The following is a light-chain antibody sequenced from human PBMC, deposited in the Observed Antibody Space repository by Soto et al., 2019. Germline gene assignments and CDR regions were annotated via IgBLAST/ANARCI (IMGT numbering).Light chain of an antibody. J-gene: IGKJ1*01. Sequence: EIVMTQSPGTLSLSPGERATLSFRASQSVSSRYLAWYQQKPGQAPRLLIYGASSRATGIPDRFGGSGSGTEFTLTISSLQSEDFAEYHCQQYGSSQTFGQGTKVDIK. V-gene: IGKV3-20*01. CDR1: QSVSSRY. CDR2: GAS. CDR3: QQYGSSQT.